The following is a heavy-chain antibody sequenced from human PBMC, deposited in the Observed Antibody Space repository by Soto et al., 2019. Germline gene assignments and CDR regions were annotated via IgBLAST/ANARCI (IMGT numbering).Heavy chain of an antibody. CDR3: ARDLTIAVAGKYYYYYGMDV. V-gene: IGHV3-66*01. CDR1: GFTVSSNY. D-gene: IGHD6-19*01. CDR2: IYSGGST. Sequence: EVQLVESGGGLVQPGGSLRLSCAASGFTVSSNYMSWVRQAPGKGLEWVSVIYSGGSTYYADSVKGRFTISRDNSKNTLYLQMNSLRGEDTAVYYCARDLTIAVAGKYYYYYGMDVWGQGTTVTVSS. J-gene: IGHJ6*02.